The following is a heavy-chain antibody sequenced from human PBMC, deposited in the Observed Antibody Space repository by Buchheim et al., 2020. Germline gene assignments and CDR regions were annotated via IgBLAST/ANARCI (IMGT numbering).Heavy chain of an antibody. Sequence: QVQLQESGPGLVKPSGTLSLTCVVSGGSISSSNWWNWVRQFPEKGLEWIGEGYLSGNTNYNSFTHRRVTISVDTSKNQYSLKLTSVTAADTAVYYCARGGAKYDNWGPGTL. D-gene: IGHD1-26*01. CDR1: GGSISSSNW. J-gene: IGHJ4*02. CDR3: ARGGAKYDN. V-gene: IGHV4-4*02. CDR2: GYLSGNT.